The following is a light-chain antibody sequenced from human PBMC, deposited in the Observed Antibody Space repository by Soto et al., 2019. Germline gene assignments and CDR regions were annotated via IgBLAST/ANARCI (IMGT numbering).Light chain of an antibody. CDR1: QNIGTH. J-gene: IGKJ4*02. Sequence: DVQMTQSPSSLSASVGDRVTISCRSSQNIGTHLNWYQHKPGRAPKLLIYAASTLQSEVPSRFSGRGSGTDLTLTISGLQPGHFATYTCQQGHSATHEFGGGTKLDIK. V-gene: IGKV1-39*01. CDR3: QQGHSATHE. CDR2: AAS.